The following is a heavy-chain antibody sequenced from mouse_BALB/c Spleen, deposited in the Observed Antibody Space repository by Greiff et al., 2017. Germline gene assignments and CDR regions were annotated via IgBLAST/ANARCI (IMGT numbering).Heavy chain of an antibody. CDR1: GYTFTEYI. V-gene: IGHV1-62-2*01. D-gene: IGHD2-4*01. J-gene: IGHJ3*01. CDR2: FYPGSGSI. Sequence: VQLQQSGAELVKPGASVKLSCKASGYTFTEYIIHWVKQRSGQGLVWIGWFYPGSGSIKYNEKFKDKATLSADKSSSTVYMELSRFTSEESAVYICARHEEGEIDYDYDDGTWFAYWGQGTLVTVSA. CDR3: ARHEEGEIDYDYDDGTWFAY.